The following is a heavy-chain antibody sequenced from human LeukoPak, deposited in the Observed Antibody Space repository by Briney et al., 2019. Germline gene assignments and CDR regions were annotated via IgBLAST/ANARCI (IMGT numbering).Heavy chain of an antibody. D-gene: IGHD6-13*01. CDR1: GYTFTNYD. CDR2: INPNSGGT. CDR3: ARDPAEYSSNWYPANGFDL. V-gene: IGHV1-2*02. J-gene: IGHJ5*02. Sequence: GSVNVSCMASGYTFTNYDMNWVSQAPGQGPEWVGWINPNSGGTNYAQKFQDRVTMNSDTSISTDYMEQNNLRSDNTAVYFCARDPAEYSSNWYPANGFDLWGQGTLVTVSS.